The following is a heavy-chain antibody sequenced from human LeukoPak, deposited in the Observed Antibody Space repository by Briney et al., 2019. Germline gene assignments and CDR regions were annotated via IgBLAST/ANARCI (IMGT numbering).Heavy chain of an antibody. Sequence: SETLSLTCTVSGYSISTGYYWDWIRQPPGKGLEWIGTFYHGGSTYYNPSLKSRVTISVDTSKNQFSLKLSSVTAADTAVYYCARLAKAYGSGSFWFDPWGQGTLVTVSS. CDR3: ARLAKAYGSGSFWFDP. J-gene: IGHJ5*02. D-gene: IGHD3-10*01. CDR1: GYSISTGYY. CDR2: FYHGGST. V-gene: IGHV4-38-2*02.